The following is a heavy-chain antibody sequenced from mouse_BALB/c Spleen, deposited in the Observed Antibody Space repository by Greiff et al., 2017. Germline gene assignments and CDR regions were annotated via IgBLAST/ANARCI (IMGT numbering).Heavy chain of an antibody. CDR2: ISDGGSYT. V-gene: IGHV5-4*02. J-gene: IGHJ4*01. CDR3: ARERDDGYYAYYAMDY. D-gene: IGHD2-3*01. Sequence: DVMLVESGGGLVKPGGSLKLSCAASGFTFSDYYMYWVRQTPEKRLEWVATISDGGSYTYYPDSVKGRFTISRDNAKNNLYLQMSSLKSEDTAMYYCARERDDGYYAYYAMDYWGQGTSVTVSS. CDR1: GFTFSDYY.